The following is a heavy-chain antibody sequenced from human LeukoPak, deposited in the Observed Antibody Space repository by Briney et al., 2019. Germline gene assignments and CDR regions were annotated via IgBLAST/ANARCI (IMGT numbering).Heavy chain of an antibody. Sequence: GGSLRLSCAASGFTFSNYGMHWVRQAPGKGLEWVAVIVYDGSYKYYADSVKGRFTISRDNSKNTLYLQMNSLRAEDTAVYYCVLGGSSGWNYFDYWGQGTLVTVSS. CDR1: GFTFSNYG. CDR2: IVYDGSYK. V-gene: IGHV3-30*03. J-gene: IGHJ4*02. CDR3: VLGGSSGWNYFDY. D-gene: IGHD6-19*01.